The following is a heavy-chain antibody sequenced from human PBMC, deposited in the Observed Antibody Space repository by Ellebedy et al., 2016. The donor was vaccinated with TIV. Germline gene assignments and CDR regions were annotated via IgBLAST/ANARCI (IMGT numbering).Heavy chain of an antibody. CDR2: IYQDGSEK. D-gene: IGHD4-17*01. V-gene: IGHV3-7*01. Sequence: PGGSLRLSCAASGFTFSSYWMGWVRQAPGKGLEWVANIYQDGSEKHYMDRVKGRFTSSRDNANKSLFLQMNILRVEDPAVYYCARRGSYGDYAVQVNSWFDTWGQGTLVSVSS. CDR3: ARRGSYGDYAVQVNSWFDT. CDR1: GFTFSSYW. J-gene: IGHJ5*02.